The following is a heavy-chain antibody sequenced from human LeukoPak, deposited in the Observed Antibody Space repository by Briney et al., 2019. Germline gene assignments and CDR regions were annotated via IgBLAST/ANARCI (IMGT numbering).Heavy chain of an antibody. V-gene: IGHV1-18*01. D-gene: IGHD3-9*01. CDR2: ISAYNGNT. Sequence: GASVKVSCKASGYTFTSYGISWVRQAPGQGLEWMGWISAYNGNTNYAQKLQGRVTMTTDTSTSTAYMELRNLRSDDTAVYYCVRFQYYDILTGYYGAFDIWGQGTMVTVSS. J-gene: IGHJ3*02. CDR3: VRFQYYDILTGYYGAFDI. CDR1: GYTFTSYG.